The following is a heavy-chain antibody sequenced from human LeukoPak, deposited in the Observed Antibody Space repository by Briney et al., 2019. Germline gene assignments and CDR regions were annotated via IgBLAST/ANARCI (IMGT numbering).Heavy chain of an antibody. Sequence: ASVKVSCKASGYTFTSYYMHWVRQAPGQGLEWMGIINPSGGSTSYAQKFQGRVTMTRDTSTSTAYMELSSLRSEDTAVYYCARDRRAYYYDSSGYSPYGMDVWGQGTTVTVSS. J-gene: IGHJ6*02. CDR2: INPSGGST. V-gene: IGHV1-46*01. CDR1: GYTFTSYY. D-gene: IGHD3-22*01. CDR3: ARDRRAYYYDSSGYSPYGMDV.